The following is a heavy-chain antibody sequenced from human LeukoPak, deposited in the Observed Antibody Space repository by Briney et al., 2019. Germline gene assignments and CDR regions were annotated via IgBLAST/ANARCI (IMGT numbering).Heavy chain of an antibody. Sequence: ASVTVSCKASGYIFSSYYMHWVRQAPEQGLEWMAIINPSGGSTTYAQKFQDRVTVTRDTSTSTVFMDLNSLRSEDTAVYYCARGPPGRVYDISKRGLFDPWGQGTLVTVSS. CDR2: INPSGGST. CDR3: ARGPPGRVYDISKRGLFDP. V-gene: IGHV1-46*01. J-gene: IGHJ5*02. D-gene: IGHD3-22*01. CDR1: GYIFSSYY.